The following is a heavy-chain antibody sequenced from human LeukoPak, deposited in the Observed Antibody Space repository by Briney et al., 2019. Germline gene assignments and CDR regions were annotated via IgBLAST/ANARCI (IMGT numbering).Heavy chain of an antibody. J-gene: IGHJ4*02. D-gene: IGHD1-26*01. CDR2: IYYSGST. CDR3: ARVYSGRVGADRTIDY. Sequence: SETLSLTCTVSGGSISSYYWSWIRQPPGKGLEWIGYIYYSGSTNYNPSLKSRVTISVDTSKNQFSLKLSSVTAADTAVYYCARVYSGRVGADRTIDYWGQGTLVTVSS. V-gene: IGHV4-59*01. CDR1: GGSISSYY.